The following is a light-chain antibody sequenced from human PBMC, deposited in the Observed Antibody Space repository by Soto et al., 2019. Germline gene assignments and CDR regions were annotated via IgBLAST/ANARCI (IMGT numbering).Light chain of an antibody. Sequence: DIQMTQSPSSVSASVGDRVTITFRASQGISSWLAWYQQKPGKAPKLLIYAASSLQSGVPSRFSGSGSGTEFTLTISSLQPDDFATYYCQHYDYWPFFGQGTRLEIK. J-gene: IGKJ5*01. V-gene: IGKV1-12*01. CDR2: AAS. CDR3: QHYDYWPF. CDR1: QGISSW.